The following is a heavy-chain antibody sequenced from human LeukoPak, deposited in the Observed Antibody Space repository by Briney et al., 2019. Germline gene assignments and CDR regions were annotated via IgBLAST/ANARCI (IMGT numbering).Heavy chain of an antibody. Sequence: GGSLRLSCAASGFTFSSYWMSWVRQAPGKGLEWVANIKQDGSEKYYVDSVKGRFTISRDNAKNSLYLQMNSLRAEDTAVYYCARVKSPMGATAFFVPDLHIDYWGQGTLVTVSS. CDR1: GFTFSSYW. CDR3: ARVKSPMGATAFFVPDLHIDY. CDR2: IKQDGSEK. V-gene: IGHV3-7*01. D-gene: IGHD2-21*02. J-gene: IGHJ4*02.